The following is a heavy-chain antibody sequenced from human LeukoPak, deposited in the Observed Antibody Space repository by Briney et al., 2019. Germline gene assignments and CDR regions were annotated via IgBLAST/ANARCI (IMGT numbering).Heavy chain of an antibody. CDR1: GFTVSSNY. CDR3: ARKYYDSSAFDAFDI. Sequence: GGSLRLSCAASGFTVSSNYMSWVRQAPGKGLEWVSVIYSGGSTYYADSVKGRFTISRDNSKNTLYLQMNSLRAEDTAVYYCARKYYDSSAFDAFDIWGQGTMVTVSS. CDR2: IYSGGST. D-gene: IGHD3-22*01. J-gene: IGHJ3*02. V-gene: IGHV3-53*01.